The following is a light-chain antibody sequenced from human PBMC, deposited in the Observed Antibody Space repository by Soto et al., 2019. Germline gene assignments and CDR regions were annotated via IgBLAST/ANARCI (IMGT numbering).Light chain of an antibody. CDR3: QQYNNLQT. Sequence: DIQMTQSPSTRAASVGDRVTITCRASQRISSWLAWYQQKPGTAPQLLIYKASTLESGVPSRFSGSGSGTEFTLTISSLQPDDFASYYCQQYNNLQTFGQGTKVDI. CDR2: KAS. J-gene: IGKJ1*01. CDR1: QRISSW. V-gene: IGKV1-5*03.